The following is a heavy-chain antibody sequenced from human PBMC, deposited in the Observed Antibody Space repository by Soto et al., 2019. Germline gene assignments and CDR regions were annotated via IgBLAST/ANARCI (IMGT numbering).Heavy chain of an antibody. CDR3: AKGRVEMATIDPFDY. Sequence: QVQLVESGGGVVQPGRSLRLSCAASGFTFSSYGMHWVRQAPGKGLEWVAVISYDGSNKYYADSVKGRFTISRDNSKNTLYLQMNSLRAEDTAVYYCAKGRVEMATIDPFDYWGQGTLVTVSS. CDR1: GFTFSSYG. D-gene: IGHD5-12*01. J-gene: IGHJ4*02. V-gene: IGHV3-30*18. CDR2: ISYDGSNK.